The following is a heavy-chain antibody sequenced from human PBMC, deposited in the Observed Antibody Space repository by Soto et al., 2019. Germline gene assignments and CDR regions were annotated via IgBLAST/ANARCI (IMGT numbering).Heavy chain of an antibody. CDR2: INSDGSTT. V-gene: IGHV3-74*01. J-gene: IGHJ6*02. CDR3: ARGNYYSMDV. CDR1: GFTFSNYW. Sequence: EVQLVESGGGLVQPGGSLRLSCAATGFTFSNYWMHWVRQTPGKGLVWVSRINSDGSTTNYADSVKGRFTISRDSAKNTLYLQMNSLRAEDTAVYYCARGNYYSMDVWAQGTTVTVSS.